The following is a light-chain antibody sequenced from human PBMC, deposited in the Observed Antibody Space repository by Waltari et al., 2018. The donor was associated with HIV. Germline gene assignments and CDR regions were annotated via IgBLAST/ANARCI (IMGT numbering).Light chain of an antibody. CDR1: LFIRSN. Sequence: DIQLTQSPSSLAASVSDIVTVTCRASLFIRSNLAWYQHKPVKAPKLLIYSASTLQSVVTSRFSGSQSGTEFTLTISSLQPEDFATYYCQQLNTYPLTFGGGTKVEIK. V-gene: IGKV1-9*01. J-gene: IGKJ4*01. CDR2: SAS. CDR3: QQLNTYPLT.